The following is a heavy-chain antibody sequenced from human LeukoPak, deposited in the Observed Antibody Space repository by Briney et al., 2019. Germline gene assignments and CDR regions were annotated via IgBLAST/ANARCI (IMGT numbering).Heavy chain of an antibody. CDR2: MSYDGRKQ. CDR1: GFIFRNYV. CDR3: ARDGSD. V-gene: IGHV3-30*04. J-gene: IGHJ4*02. Sequence: PGGSLRLSCAASGFIFRNYVMHWVRQTPGKGLEWVSVMSYDGRKQYYADSVKGRFTISRDNSKNTLYLQMNRLRVDDSAVYYCARDGSDWGQGTLVTVSS.